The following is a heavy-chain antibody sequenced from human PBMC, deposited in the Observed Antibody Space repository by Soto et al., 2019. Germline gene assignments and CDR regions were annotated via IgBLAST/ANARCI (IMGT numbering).Heavy chain of an antibody. D-gene: IGHD1-26*01. CDR1: GDSITSIYH. Sequence: PSETLSLTCAVSGDSITSIYHWAWIRQPPGRGLEWVASIYHSGTTYYNPSLKSRVTISVDTSKNQFSLNLRSVTAADTAVYYCARDDRYGVGATSSFFDYWGQGTLVTVSS. CDR3: ARDDRYGVGATSSFFDY. V-gene: IGHV4-38-2*02. CDR2: IYHSGTT. J-gene: IGHJ4*02.